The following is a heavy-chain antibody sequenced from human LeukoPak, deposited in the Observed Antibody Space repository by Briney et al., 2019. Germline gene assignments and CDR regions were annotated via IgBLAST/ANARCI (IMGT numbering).Heavy chain of an antibody. V-gene: IGHV1-69*06. CDR2: IIPIFGTA. CDR3: ASSDYYDSSGYYREDDAFDI. Sequence: ASVKVSCKASGGTFSSYTISWVRQAPAQGLEWMGGIIPIFGTANNAQKFQGRVTITADKSTSTAYMELSSLRSEDTAVYYCASSDYYDSSGYYREDDAFDIWGQGTMVTVSS. D-gene: IGHD3-22*01. CDR1: GGTFSSYT. J-gene: IGHJ3*02.